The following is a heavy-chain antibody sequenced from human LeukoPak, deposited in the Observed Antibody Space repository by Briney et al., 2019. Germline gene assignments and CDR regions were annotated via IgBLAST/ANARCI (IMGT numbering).Heavy chain of an antibody. V-gene: IGHV3-48*01. J-gene: IGHJ1*01. CDR1: GFTFSSYS. CDR3: ARDEEWELLQPEYFQH. Sequence: GGSLRLSCAASGFTFSSYSMNWVRQAPGKGPEWVSYISSSSSTIYYADSVKGRFTISRDNAENSLYLQMNSLRAEDTAVYYCARDEEWELLQPEYFQHWGQGTLVTVSS. CDR2: ISSSSSTI. D-gene: IGHD1-26*01.